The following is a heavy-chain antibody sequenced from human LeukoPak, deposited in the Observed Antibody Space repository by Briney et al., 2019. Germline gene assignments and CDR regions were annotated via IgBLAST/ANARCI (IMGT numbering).Heavy chain of an antibody. J-gene: IGHJ1*01. CDR3: AKTYYSSSESWD. Sequence: PSETLSLTCTVSGGSIRGYYCNWLRQPPGEGLEWIGFIYSSGSTAYNPSLKSRVTISLDTSKNQSSLRLNSVTAADTAVYYCAKTYYSSSESWDWGQGTLVTVSS. CDR2: IYSSGST. CDR1: GGSIRGYY. D-gene: IGHD3-10*01. V-gene: IGHV4-59*01.